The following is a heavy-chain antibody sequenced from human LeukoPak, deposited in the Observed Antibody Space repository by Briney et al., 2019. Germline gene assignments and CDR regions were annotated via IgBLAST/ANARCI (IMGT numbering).Heavy chain of an antibody. CDR3: ARRAFCSDGSCYPDY. J-gene: IGHJ4*02. Sequence: GESLKISCKGSGYSFTSYWIGWVRQMPGKGLEWMGIIYPGDSDTRYSPSFQGQVTISADKSISTAYLQWSSLKASDTAMYFCARRAFCSDGSCYPDYWGQGTLVTVSS. D-gene: IGHD2-15*01. V-gene: IGHV5-51*01. CDR2: IYPGDSDT. CDR1: GYSFTSYW.